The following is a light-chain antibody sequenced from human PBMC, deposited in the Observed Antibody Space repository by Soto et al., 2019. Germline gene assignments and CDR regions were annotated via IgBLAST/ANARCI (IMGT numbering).Light chain of an antibody. CDR2: EVS. V-gene: IGLV2-8*01. CDR1: SSDVGGYNY. J-gene: IGLJ1*01. CDR3: SSYAGSNNLNV. Sequence: QSALTQPPSASGSPGQSVTISCTGTSSDVGGYNYVSWYQQHPGKAPKLMIYEVSKRPSGVPDRFSGSKSGNTASLTVSGLQAEDEADYYCSSYAGSNNLNVFGTGTKLPVL.